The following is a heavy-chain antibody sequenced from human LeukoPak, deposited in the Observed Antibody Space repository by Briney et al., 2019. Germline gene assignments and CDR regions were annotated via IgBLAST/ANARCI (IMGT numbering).Heavy chain of an antibody. CDR1: GYTFTDYW. D-gene: IGHD1-26*01. CDR2: IYCDGSKT. Sequence: GESLKISCQASGYTFTDYWVGWVRQMPGKGLEWMGIIYCDGSKTTYSPSFQSQVTISVDKSTSTAYLQWSSLKASDTAIYFCARRAEVGMRYFDFWGQGALLVVSS. V-gene: IGHV5-51*01. J-gene: IGHJ5*01. CDR3: ARRAEVGMRYFDF.